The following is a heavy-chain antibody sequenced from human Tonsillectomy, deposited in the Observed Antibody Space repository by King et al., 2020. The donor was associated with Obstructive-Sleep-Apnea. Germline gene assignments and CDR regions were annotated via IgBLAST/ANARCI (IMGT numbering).Heavy chain of an antibody. Sequence: VQLVESGGGVVQPGRSLRLSCAASGFTFSSYGMHWVRQAPGKGLEWVAFIRYDGSNKYYADSVKGRFTISRDNSKNTLYLQMNSMRAEDTAVYYCAKAAPSDYWGQGTLVTVSS. J-gene: IGHJ4*02. V-gene: IGHV3-30*02. CDR1: GFTFSSYG. CDR2: IRYDGSNK. CDR3: AKAAPSDY.